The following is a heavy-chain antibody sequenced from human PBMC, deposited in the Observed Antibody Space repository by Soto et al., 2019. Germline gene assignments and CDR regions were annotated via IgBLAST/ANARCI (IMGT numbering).Heavy chain of an antibody. V-gene: IGHV6-1*01. Sequence: PSQTLSLTCAISGDSVSSNSAAWNWIRQSPSRGLEWLGRTYYRSKWYNDYAVSVKSRITINPDTSKNQFSLQLNSVTPEDTAVYYCARGARPVSSGWYPANDYWGQGTLVTVSS. CDR2: TYYRSKWYN. CDR3: ARGARPVSSGWYPANDY. D-gene: IGHD6-19*01. CDR1: GDSVSSNSAA. J-gene: IGHJ4*02.